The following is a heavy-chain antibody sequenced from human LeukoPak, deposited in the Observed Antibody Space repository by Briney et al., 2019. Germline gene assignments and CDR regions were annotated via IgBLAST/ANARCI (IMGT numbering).Heavy chain of an antibody. CDR1: GYSFTSYW. D-gene: IGHD3-9*01. V-gene: IGHV5-51*01. CDR3: ARHLTNYDILTGYRYYYYGMDV. J-gene: IGHJ6*02. CDR2: IYPGDSDT. Sequence: GESLKISCKGSGYSFTSYWNGWVRQMLGKSLEWMGIIYPGDSDTRYSPSFQGQVTISADKSISTAYLQWSSLKASDTAMYYCARHLTNYDILTGYRYYYYGMDVWGQGTTVTVSS.